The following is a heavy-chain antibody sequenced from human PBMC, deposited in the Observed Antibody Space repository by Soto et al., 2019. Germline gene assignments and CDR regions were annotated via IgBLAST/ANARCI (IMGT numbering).Heavy chain of an antibody. Sequence: ASVKLSCKDSGDAFTDYGISWVRQAPGQGLEWMGWISAYNDNTNYAQKLQGGVTMTTDTSTSTAYMELRSLRSDDTAVYYCARLTRPWYYYYYMDVWGKGTTVTVSS. J-gene: IGHJ6*03. CDR1: GDAFTDYG. D-gene: IGHD6-6*01. CDR3: ARLTRPWYYYYYMDV. CDR2: ISAYNDNT. V-gene: IGHV1-18*04.